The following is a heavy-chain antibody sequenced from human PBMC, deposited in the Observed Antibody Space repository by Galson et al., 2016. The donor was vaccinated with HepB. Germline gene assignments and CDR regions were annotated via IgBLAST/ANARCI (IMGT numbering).Heavy chain of an antibody. CDR2: IDPNSGGL. Sequence: SVKVSCKASGYTFTGYYIHWVRQAPGQGLEWMGRIDPNSGGLKYAQKFQGRVTMTRDTSIRAAYMELSSLRSDDSVVYYCAKESLVREGGAFDIWDQGTLVTVSS. D-gene: IGHD3-10*01. CDR1: GYTFTGYY. V-gene: IGHV1-2*05. CDR3: AKESLVREGGAFDI. J-gene: IGHJ3*02.